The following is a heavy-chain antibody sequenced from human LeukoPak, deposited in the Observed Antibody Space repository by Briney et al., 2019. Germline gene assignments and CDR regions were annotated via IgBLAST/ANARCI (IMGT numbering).Heavy chain of an antibody. Sequence: EASVKVSCKASGYTFTGYYMHWVRQAPGQGLEWMGWINPNSGGTNYAQKFQGRVTMTRDTSISTAYMELSRLRSDDTAVYYCARERRAARRTPHNWFDPWGQGTLVTVSS. CDR1: GYTFTGYY. V-gene: IGHV1-2*02. CDR2: INPNSGGT. D-gene: IGHD6-6*01. CDR3: ARERRAARRTPHNWFDP. J-gene: IGHJ5*02.